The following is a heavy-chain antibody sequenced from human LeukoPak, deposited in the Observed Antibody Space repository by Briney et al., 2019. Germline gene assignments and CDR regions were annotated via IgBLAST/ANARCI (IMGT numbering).Heavy chain of an antibody. Sequence: GASVKVSCKASGGTFSSYAISWVRQAPGQGLEWMGGIIPIFGTANYAQKFQGRVTITTDESTSTAYMELSSLRSEDTAVYYCARDRMTGTRRDAFDIWGQGTMVTVSS. CDR3: ARDRMTGTRRDAFDI. CDR1: GGTFSSYA. CDR2: IIPIFGTA. D-gene: IGHD1-1*01. V-gene: IGHV1-69*05. J-gene: IGHJ3*02.